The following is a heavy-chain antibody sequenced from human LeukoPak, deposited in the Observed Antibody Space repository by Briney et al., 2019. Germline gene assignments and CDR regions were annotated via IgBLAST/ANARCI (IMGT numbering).Heavy chain of an antibody. D-gene: IGHD2-2*01. CDR2: INGDGSWT. Sequence: GGSLRLSCAASGNYWMHWIRQAPGKGLVWVSHINGDGSWTTYADSVKGRFTISKDNAKNTAYLQMNNLRAEDTAVYYCVSFYETYWGRGTLVTVSS. V-gene: IGHV3-74*01. CDR3: VSFYETY. CDR1: GNYW. J-gene: IGHJ4*02.